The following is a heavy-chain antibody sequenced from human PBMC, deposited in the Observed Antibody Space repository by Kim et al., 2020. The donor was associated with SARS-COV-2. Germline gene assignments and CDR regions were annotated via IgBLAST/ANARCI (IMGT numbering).Heavy chain of an antibody. D-gene: IGHD3-16*02. CDR2: ISSSSSYT. CDR3: ARVGYDYVWGSYRDYYYYGMDV. CDR1: GFTFSDYY. Sequence: GGSLRLSCAASGFTFSDYYMSWIRQAPGKGLEWVSYISSSSSYTNYADSVKGRFTNSRDNAKNSLYLQMNSLRAEDTALYYCARVGYDYVWGSYRDYYYYGMDVWGQGTTVTVSS. V-gene: IGHV3-11*05. J-gene: IGHJ6*02.